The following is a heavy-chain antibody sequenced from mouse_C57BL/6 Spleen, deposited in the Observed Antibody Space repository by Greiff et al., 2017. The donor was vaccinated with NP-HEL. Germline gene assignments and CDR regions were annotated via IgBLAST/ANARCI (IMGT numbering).Heavy chain of an antibody. Sequence: QVQLQQSGPGLVQPSQSLSITCTVSGFSLTSYGVHWVRQSPGKGLEWLGVIWSGGSTDYNAAFISRLSISKDNSKSQVFFKMNSLQADDTAIYYCARSGSSPRYFDVWGTGTTVTVSS. CDR3: ARSGSSPRYFDV. V-gene: IGHV2-2*01. CDR1: GFSLTSYG. D-gene: IGHD1-1*01. J-gene: IGHJ1*03. CDR2: IWSGGST.